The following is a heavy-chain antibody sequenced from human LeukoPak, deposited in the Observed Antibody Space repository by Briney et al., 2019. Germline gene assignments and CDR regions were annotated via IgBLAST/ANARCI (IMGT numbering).Heavy chain of an antibody. J-gene: IGHJ3*02. V-gene: IGHV3-48*03. Sequence: GGSLRLSCAASGDTSCIYEMNWVRQAPGKGLEWVSYISGSGITIHYADSVKGRFTISRDNAKNSLYLQMNSLRAEDTAVYHCARVRVTTGGDAFEIWGQGTMVTVSS. CDR3: ARVRVTTGGDAFEI. D-gene: IGHD4-17*01. CDR2: ISGSGITI. CDR1: GDTSCIYE.